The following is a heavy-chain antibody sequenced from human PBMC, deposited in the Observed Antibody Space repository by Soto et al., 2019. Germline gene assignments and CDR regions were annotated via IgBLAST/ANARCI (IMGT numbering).Heavy chain of an antibody. CDR3: ARGLGAVYAVLNNWFDP. D-gene: IGHD2-8*01. Sequence: PSETLSLTCTVSGGSISSGGYYWSWIRQYPGKGLDWIGYIYFSGTTYYNPSLKSRVTISVDRSKNQFSLKLSSVTAADTAVYYCARGLGAVYAVLNNWFDPWGQGTLVTVSS. V-gene: IGHV4-31*03. CDR1: GGSISSGGYY. CDR2: IYFSGTT. J-gene: IGHJ5*02.